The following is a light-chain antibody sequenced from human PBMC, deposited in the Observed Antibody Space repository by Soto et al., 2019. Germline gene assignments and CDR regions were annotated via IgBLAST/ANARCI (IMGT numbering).Light chain of an antibody. Sequence: EIVLTQSPATLSLSPGEIATLSCRASQSVKTFLVWYQQRPGQAPRLLIHDASHRAAGIPARFSGSGSGTEFTLTITSLQPEDFATYYCQQLNSFPITFGQGTRLEIK. CDR3: QQLNSFPIT. CDR1: QSVKTF. J-gene: IGKJ5*01. V-gene: IGKV3-11*01. CDR2: DAS.